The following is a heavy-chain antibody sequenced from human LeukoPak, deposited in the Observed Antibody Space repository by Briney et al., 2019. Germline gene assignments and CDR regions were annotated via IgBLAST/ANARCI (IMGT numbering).Heavy chain of an antibody. CDR3: ARTTYGDY. V-gene: IGHV3-48*03. D-gene: IGHD1-1*01. CDR1: GFTFSSYE. Sequence: GSLRLSCAASGFTFSSYEMNWVRQAPGKGLEWVSYITSSGSPIYYADSVKGRFTISRDNAKNSLYLQMSSLRAEDTAVYYCARTTYGDYWGQGTLVTVSS. J-gene: IGHJ4*02. CDR2: ITSSGSPI.